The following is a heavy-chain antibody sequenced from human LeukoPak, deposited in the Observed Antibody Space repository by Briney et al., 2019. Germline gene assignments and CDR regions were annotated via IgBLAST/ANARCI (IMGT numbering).Heavy chain of an antibody. D-gene: IGHD5-12*01. J-gene: IGHJ4*02. Sequence: PSETLSLTCTVSGGSISSGGYYWSWIRQPPGKGLEWIGYIYHSGSTYYNPSLKSRVTISVDRSNNQFSLKLSSVTAADTAVYYCARDDGYSTLDYWGQGTLVTVSS. CDR3: ARDDGYSTLDY. CDR1: GGSISSGGYY. CDR2: IYHSGST. V-gene: IGHV4-30-2*01.